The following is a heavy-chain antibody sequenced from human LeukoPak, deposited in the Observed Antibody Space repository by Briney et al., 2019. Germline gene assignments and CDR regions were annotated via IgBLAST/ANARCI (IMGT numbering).Heavy chain of an antibody. D-gene: IGHD3-10*01. CDR2: ISSDGIIT. CDR3: ARGSLGPAY. CDR1: GFTFSSDW. Sequence: GGSLRLSCAASGFTFSSDWMHWVRQGPGKGLVWVSRISSDGIITVYADSVKGRFTISRDNSNDTLFLQMTGLQVADTAIYYCARGSLGPAYWGRGTLVAVSS. J-gene: IGHJ1*01. V-gene: IGHV3-74*01.